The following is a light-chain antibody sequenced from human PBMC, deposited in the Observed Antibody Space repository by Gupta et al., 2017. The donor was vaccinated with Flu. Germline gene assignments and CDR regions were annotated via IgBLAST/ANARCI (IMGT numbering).Light chain of an antibody. CDR2: EAS. CDR3: QQYVGWPPDT. J-gene: IGKJ2*01. CDR1: QSVGSN. V-gene: IGKV3-15*01. Sequence: GTLSASPGEGATLSCRASQSVGSNLAWYKHKPGQAPRLLIYEASTRDTGIPDRFSGSGFGAEFTLTIKYRQSEDFGLYYCQQYVGWPPDTFGQGTKLEIK.